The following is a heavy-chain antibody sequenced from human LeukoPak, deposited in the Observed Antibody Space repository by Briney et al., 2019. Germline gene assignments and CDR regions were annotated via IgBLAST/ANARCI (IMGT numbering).Heavy chain of an antibody. J-gene: IGHJ4*02. CDR1: GEPFSDYY. V-gene: IGHV4-34*01. CDR3: ARVVYGDSSKDFDY. D-gene: IGHD4-17*01. CDR2: VNHGGTT. Sequence: SETLSLTCAVYGEPFSDYYWSWIRQPPGRGLEWIGEVNHGGTTNYNPSLKSRVIISADTSKNQFSLKLNSVTAADTAVYYCARVVYGDSSKDFDYWGQGTLVTVSS.